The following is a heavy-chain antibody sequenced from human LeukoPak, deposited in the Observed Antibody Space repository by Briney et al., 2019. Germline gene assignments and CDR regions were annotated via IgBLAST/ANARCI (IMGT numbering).Heavy chain of an antibody. D-gene: IGHD5-18*01. CDR1: GGSISTSNYY. CDR2: IYYSGST. J-gene: IGHJ5*02. V-gene: IGHV4-39*01. CDR3: ARHRGYSYGSGCFDP. Sequence: SETLSLTCTVSGGSISTSNYYWGWIRQPPGKGLEWIGSIYYSGSTYYNPSLKSRVTISVDTSKNQFSLKLSSVTAADTAVYYCARHRGYSYGSGCFDPWGQGTLATVSS.